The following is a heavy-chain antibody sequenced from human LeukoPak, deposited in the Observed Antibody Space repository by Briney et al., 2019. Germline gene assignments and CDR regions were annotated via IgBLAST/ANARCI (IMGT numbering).Heavy chain of an antibody. CDR2: IGSGGSPI. CDR1: GFTFSSYS. CDR3: ARVRYNSGYIFDY. V-gene: IGHV3-48*04. Sequence: GGSLRLSCAASGFTFSSYSMNWVRQAPGKGLEWVSYIGSGGSPIYYADSVRGRFSISRDNAKNSLYLQMSSLRAEDTAVYYCARVRYNSGYIFDYWGQGALVTVSS. D-gene: IGHD5-18*01. J-gene: IGHJ4*02.